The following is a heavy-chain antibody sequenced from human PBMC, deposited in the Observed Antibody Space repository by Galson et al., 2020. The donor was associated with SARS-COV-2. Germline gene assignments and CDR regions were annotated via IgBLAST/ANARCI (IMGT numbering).Heavy chain of an antibody. CDR1: GYSFTSYW. Sequence: KVSCKGPGYSFTSYWISWVRQMPGKGLEWMGRIDPSDSYTNYSPSFQGHVTISADKSISTAYLQWSSLKASDTSMYYCARFNYPVAAIDYWGQGTLVTVSS. CDR3: ARFNYPVAAIDY. CDR2: IDPSDSYT. V-gene: IGHV5-10-1*01. J-gene: IGHJ4*02. D-gene: IGHD6-19*01.